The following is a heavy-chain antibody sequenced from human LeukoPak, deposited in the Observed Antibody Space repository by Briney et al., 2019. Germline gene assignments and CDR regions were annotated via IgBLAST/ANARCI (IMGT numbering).Heavy chain of an antibody. Sequence: GGSLRLSCTASGFTFSDSSMNWVRQAPGKGLEWLLYISSSSTTIYYADSVKGRFTISRDDAKNSLYLQMNSLRAEDTAVYYCARNLNTADDYWGQGILVTVSS. CDR1: GFTFSDSS. CDR2: ISSSSTTI. CDR3: ARNLNTADDY. J-gene: IGHJ4*02. V-gene: IGHV3-48*01. D-gene: IGHD5-18*01.